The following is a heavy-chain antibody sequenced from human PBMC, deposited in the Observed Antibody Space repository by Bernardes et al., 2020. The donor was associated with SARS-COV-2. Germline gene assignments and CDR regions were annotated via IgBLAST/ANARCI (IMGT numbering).Heavy chain of an antibody. Sequence: ASVKVSCKASGYTFTSYYMHWVRQAPGQGLEWMGIINPSGGSTSYAQKFQGRVTMTRDTSTSTVYMELSSLRSEDTAVYYCARVGGSSITLFGVVTRYGMDVWGQGTTVTVSS. CDR2: INPSGGST. D-gene: IGHD3-3*01. V-gene: IGHV1-46*01. CDR1: GYTFTSYY. J-gene: IGHJ6*02. CDR3: ARVGGSSITLFGVVTRYGMDV.